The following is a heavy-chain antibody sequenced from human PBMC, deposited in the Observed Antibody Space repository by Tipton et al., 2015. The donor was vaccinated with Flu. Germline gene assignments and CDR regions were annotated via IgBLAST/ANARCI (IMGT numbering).Heavy chain of an antibody. J-gene: IGHJ4*02. CDR2: IKGKTEGETT. Sequence: SLRLSCAASGFTFSNAWMSWVRQVPGKGLEWVGRIKGKTEGETTDYAAPVKGRFSISRDDSENTLYLQMNSLKMEDTAVYYCFTDRAASPTDHWGQGTLVTVSS. D-gene: IGHD2-15*01. CDR1: GFTFSNAW. CDR3: FTDRAASPTDH. V-gene: IGHV3-15*01.